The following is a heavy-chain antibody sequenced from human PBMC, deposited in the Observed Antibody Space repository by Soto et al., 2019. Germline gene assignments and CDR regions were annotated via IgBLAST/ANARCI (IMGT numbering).Heavy chain of an antibody. CDR3: EGTTGY. V-gene: IGHV1-8*01. J-gene: IGHJ4*02. Sequence: QVQVVQSRAEVKKPGASVQVSCKTSGYTFTDYDINWVRQATGQGLEWMGWVSPGNGNAGYAPQFQGRVTMTRNTSISTVYMELSSLTSEDTAVYFCEGTTGYWGQGTKVTVSS. CDR2: VSPGNGNA. D-gene: IGHD1-1*01. CDR1: GYTFTDYD.